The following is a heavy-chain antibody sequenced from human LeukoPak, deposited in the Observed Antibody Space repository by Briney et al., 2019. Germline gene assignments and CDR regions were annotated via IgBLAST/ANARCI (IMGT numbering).Heavy chain of an antibody. D-gene: IGHD6-13*01. Sequence: SETLSLTCTVSGGSSTNYYWNWIRQPPGKELEWVGYVDYSGGTSYNPSLKSRVTISVDTSKNQFSLRLTSVTTADTAVYYCARRGSAGSTWYHFDYWGKGTLVTVSS. CDR2: VDYSGGT. CDR1: GGSSTNYY. V-gene: IGHV4-59*12. J-gene: IGHJ4*02. CDR3: ARRGSAGSTWYHFDY.